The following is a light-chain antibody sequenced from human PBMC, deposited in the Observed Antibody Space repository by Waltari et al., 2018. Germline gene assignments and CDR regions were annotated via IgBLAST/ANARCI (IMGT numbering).Light chain of an antibody. CDR2: YTS. CDR3: QQFVSSIT. CDR1: QSVSRSY. J-gene: IGKJ5*01. Sequence: EIVLTQSPGTLSLSPGERATLSCRASQSVSRSYLAWYQQKPGQAPRLLIYYTSTRATGIPDRFSGSGSGTEFTLSISRLEPEDFAVYYCQQFVSSITFGQGTRLEIK. V-gene: IGKV3-20*01.